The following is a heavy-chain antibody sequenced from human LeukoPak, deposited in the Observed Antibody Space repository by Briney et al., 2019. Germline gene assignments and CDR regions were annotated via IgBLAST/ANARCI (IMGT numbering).Heavy chain of an antibody. Sequence: SETLSPTCAVYGGSFSGYYWSWIRQPPGKGLEWIGEINHSGSTNYNPSLKSRVTISVDTSKNQFSLKLSSVTAADTTVYYCAREWGYCSGGSCYSWFDPWGQGTLVTVSS. CDR3: AREWGYCSGGSCYSWFDP. V-gene: IGHV4-34*01. J-gene: IGHJ5*02. CDR2: INHSGST. CDR1: GGSFSGYY. D-gene: IGHD2-15*01.